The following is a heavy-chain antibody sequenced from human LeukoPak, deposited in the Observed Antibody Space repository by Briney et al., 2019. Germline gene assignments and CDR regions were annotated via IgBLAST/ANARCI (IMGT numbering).Heavy chain of an antibody. V-gene: IGHV4-39*01. CDR1: GGSISSSSYY. CDR3: ASLVVGYRDAFDI. CDR2: IYYSGST. J-gene: IGHJ3*02. Sequence: SETLSLTCTVSGGSISSSSYYWGWIRQPPGKGLEWIGSIYYSGSTYYNPSLKGRVTISVDTSKNQFSLKLSSVTAADTAVYYCASLVVGYRDAFDIWGQGTMVTVSS. D-gene: IGHD2-15*01.